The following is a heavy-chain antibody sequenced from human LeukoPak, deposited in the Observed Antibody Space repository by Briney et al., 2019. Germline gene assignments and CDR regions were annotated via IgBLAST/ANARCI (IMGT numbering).Heavy chain of an antibody. J-gene: IGHJ4*02. CDR2: ISAYNGNT. Sequence: ASVRVSCKASGYTFTSYGISWVRQAPGQGLEWMGWISAYNGNTKYTQKLQGRVTMTTDTSTSTAYMELRSLRSDDTAVYYCARSLFLFPIDHWGQGTLVTVSS. V-gene: IGHV1-18*01. CDR1: GYTFTSYG. CDR3: ARSLFLFPIDH. D-gene: IGHD3-3*01.